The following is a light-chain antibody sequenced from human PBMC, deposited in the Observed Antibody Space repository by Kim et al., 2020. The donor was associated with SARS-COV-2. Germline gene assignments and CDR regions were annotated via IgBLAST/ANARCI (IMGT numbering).Light chain of an antibody. J-gene: IGLJ3*02. Sequence: KTVTISCTRSSGSIASNYVQWYQQRPGSAPTTVIYADKQRPSGVPDRFSGSIDSSSNSASLTISGMRPEDEADYYCQSYDITNHWVFGGGTQLTVL. CDR3: QSYDITNHWV. CDR1: SGSIASNY. CDR2: ADK. V-gene: IGLV6-57*03.